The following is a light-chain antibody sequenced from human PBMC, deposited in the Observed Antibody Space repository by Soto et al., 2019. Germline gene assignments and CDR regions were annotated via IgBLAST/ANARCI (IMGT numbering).Light chain of an antibody. V-gene: IGKV3-15*01. CDR1: QSINNN. CDR3: QQYNNRPPDT. J-gene: IGKJ2*01. Sequence: EIVMTQSAATLSVSPGERATLSCRASQSINNNLAWYQQKPGQAPRLLVYGASTRAAGIPARFSGSGSGTEFSLTISSLQSEDFAVYYCQQYNNRPPDTFGQGTKLEIK. CDR2: GAS.